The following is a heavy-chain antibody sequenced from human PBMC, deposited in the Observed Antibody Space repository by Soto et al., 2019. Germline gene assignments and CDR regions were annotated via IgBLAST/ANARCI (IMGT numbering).Heavy chain of an antibody. D-gene: IGHD2-2*01. CDR3: ARWEKDIVVVPAAMQSEYFQH. V-gene: IGHV4-39*01. CDR1: GGSISSSSYY. J-gene: IGHJ1*01. Sequence: SETLSLTCTVSGGSISSSSYYWGWIRQPPGKGLEWIGSIYYSGSTYYNPSLKSRVTISVDTSKNQFSLKLSSVTAADTAVYYCARWEKDIVVVPAAMQSEYFQHWGQGTLVTVSS. CDR2: IYYSGST.